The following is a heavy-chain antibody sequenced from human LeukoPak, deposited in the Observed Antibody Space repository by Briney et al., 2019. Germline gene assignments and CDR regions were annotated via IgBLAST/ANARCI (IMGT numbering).Heavy chain of an antibody. V-gene: IGHV3-74*01. CDR1: GFTFSNYW. Sequence: PGGSLRLSCAASGFTFSNYWMHWVRQAPGKGLVWVSRINSDGSSTTYADSVKGRFTISRDNAKNSLYLQMNSLRAEDTAVYYCAREPNSPFDYWGQGTLVTVSS. J-gene: IGHJ4*02. CDR2: INSDGSST. CDR3: AREPNSPFDY.